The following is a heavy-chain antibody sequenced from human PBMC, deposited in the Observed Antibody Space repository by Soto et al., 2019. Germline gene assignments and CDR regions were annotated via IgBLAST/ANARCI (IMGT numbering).Heavy chain of an antibody. CDR2: ISGSGAST. CDR1: GFTFSSYA. J-gene: IGHJ6*03. V-gene: IGHV3-23*01. Sequence: GGSLRLSCAASGFTFSSYAMSWVRQAPGKGLEWVSAISGSGASTYYADSVKGRFTISRDNSKNTLYLQMNSLRAEDTAVYYCAKGPEPDYYYYYYMDVWGKGTTVTVSS. CDR3: AKGPEPDYYYYYYMDV.